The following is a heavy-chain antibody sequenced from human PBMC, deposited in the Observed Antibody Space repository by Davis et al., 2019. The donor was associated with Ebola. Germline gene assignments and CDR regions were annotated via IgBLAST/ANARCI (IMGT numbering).Heavy chain of an antibody. CDR3: ARGGFGEFIYYYGMDV. D-gene: IGHD3-10*01. CDR1: GYTFTSYG. CDR2: ISAYNGNT. Sequence: ASVKVSCKASGYTFTSYGISWVRQAPGQGLAWMGWISAYNGNTNYAQNLQGRVTMTTDTSTSTAYMELRSLRSDDTAVYYCARGGFGEFIYYYGMDVWGQGTTVTVSS. V-gene: IGHV1-18*01. J-gene: IGHJ6*02.